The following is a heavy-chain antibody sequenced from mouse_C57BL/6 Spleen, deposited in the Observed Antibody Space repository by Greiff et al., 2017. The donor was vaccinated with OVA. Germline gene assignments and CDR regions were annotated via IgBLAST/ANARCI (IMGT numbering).Heavy chain of an antibody. D-gene: IGHD1-1*01. CDR2: IDPEDGDT. CDR1: GFNIKDYY. Sequence: VQLQQSGAELVRPGASVKLSCTASGFNIKDYYMHWVKQRPEQGLEWIGRIDPEDGDTEYAPKFQGKATMTADTSSNTAYLQLSSLTSEDTAVYYCTSYITAVVADYWGQGTTLTVSS. V-gene: IGHV14-1*01. CDR3: TSYITAVVADY. J-gene: IGHJ2*01.